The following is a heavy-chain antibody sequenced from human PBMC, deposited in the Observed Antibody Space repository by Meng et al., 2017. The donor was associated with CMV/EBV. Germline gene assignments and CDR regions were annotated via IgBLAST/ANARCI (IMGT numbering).Heavy chain of an antibody. Sequence: GESLKISCAASGFTFSSHWMSWVRQAPGKGLERVANIKQDGIEKYYVDSVKGRFTISRHNAKTSLYLQMNSLRAEDTAVYYCARDGQPYDYVWGSYRPQHFDYWGQGTLVTVSS. V-gene: IGHV3-7*01. CDR3: ARDGQPYDYVWGSYRPQHFDY. J-gene: IGHJ4*02. D-gene: IGHD3-16*02. CDR1: GFTFSSHW. CDR2: IKQDGIEK.